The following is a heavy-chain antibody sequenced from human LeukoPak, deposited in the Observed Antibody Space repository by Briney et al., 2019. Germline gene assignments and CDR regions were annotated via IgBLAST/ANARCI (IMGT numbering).Heavy chain of an antibody. J-gene: IGHJ6*02. D-gene: IGHD3-10*01. Sequence: GRSLRLSCAASGFTFSSYAMHWVRQAPGKGLEWVAVISYDGSNKYYADSVKGRFTISRDNSKNTLHLQMNSLRAEDTAVYYCARVGSAMVRGSLYYYYYGMDVWGQGTTVTVSS. V-gene: IGHV3-30-3*01. CDR3: ARVGSAMVRGSLYYYYYGMDV. CDR2: ISYDGSNK. CDR1: GFTFSSYA.